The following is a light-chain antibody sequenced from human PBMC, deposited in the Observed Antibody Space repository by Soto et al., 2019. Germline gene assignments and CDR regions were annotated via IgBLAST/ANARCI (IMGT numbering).Light chain of an antibody. Sequence: QSALTQPRSMSGSPGQSVTISCTGTNSDVGGYNYVSWYQQHPGKAPKLMIYDVNKRPSGVPDRFSGSKTDNTASLTISGLQAEDEADYYCCSYAGSYTLVFGGGTQLTVL. CDR1: NSDVGGYNY. J-gene: IGLJ2*01. CDR2: DVN. CDR3: CSYAGSYTLV. V-gene: IGLV2-11*01.